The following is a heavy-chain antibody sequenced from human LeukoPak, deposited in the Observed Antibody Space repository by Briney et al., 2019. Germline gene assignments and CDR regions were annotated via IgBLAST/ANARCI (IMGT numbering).Heavy chain of an antibody. J-gene: IGHJ6*03. CDR2: ISGSGGST. D-gene: IGHD3-10*01. CDR3: AKAIWFGEFYYYYYMDV. V-gene: IGHV3-23*01. CDR1: GFTVSSNY. Sequence: GGSLRLSCAASGFTVSSNYMSWVRQAPGKGREWGSAISGSGGSTYYADSVKGRFTISRDNSKNTLYLQMNSLRAEDTAVYYCAKAIWFGEFYYYYYMDVWGKGTTVTVSS.